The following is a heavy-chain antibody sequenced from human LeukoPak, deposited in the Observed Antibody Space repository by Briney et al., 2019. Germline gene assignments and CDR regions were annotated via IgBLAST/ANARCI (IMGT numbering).Heavy chain of an antibody. Sequence: GESLKVSWQGSEYSFTNFWIGWVRQMPGKGLEWIGIIFPSDSDTRYSPSFRGQVIISADKSIKTAYLRWSSLKASDTAMYYCATTPFSRTEGGGWFDSWGQGTLVTVFS. CDR1: EYSFTNFW. CDR2: IFPSDSDT. J-gene: IGHJ5*01. D-gene: IGHD2/OR15-2a*01. V-gene: IGHV5-51*01. CDR3: ATTPFSRTEGGGWFDS.